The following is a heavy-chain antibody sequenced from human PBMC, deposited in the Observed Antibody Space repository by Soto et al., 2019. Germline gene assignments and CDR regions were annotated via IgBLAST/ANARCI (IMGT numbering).Heavy chain of an antibody. CDR1: GYSFTSDW. J-gene: IGHJ3*02. CDR2: IDPSDSYT. Sequence: PVESLKISCKGSGYSFTSDWISWVRQMPWKGLEWMGRIDPSDSYTNYSPSFQGHVTISADKSISTAYLQWSSLKASDTAMYYCAGLYYYDSSGSLHDAFDIWGQGTMVTVSS. V-gene: IGHV5-10-1*01. D-gene: IGHD3-22*01. CDR3: AGLYYYDSSGSLHDAFDI.